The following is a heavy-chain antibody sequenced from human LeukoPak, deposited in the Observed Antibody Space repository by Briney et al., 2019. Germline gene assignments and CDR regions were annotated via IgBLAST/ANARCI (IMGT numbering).Heavy chain of an antibody. J-gene: IGHJ4*02. Sequence: ASVKVSCKVSGHTFTTYGISWVRQAPGQGLEWMGWISAYSGNTKNAQNYQDRVTMTTDTSTSTAYMELRSLRSDDTAVYFCARDSPTYYDFWSGYPGADYWGQGTLVTVSS. V-gene: IGHV1-18*01. CDR3: ARDSPTYYDFWSGYPGADY. D-gene: IGHD3-3*01. CDR2: ISAYSGNT. CDR1: GHTFTTYG.